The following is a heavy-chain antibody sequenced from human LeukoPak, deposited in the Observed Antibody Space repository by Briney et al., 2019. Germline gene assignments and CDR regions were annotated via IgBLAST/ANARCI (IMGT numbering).Heavy chain of an antibody. CDR3: ARPTTYGSYFDY. Sequence: PGGSLRLSCAASGFTFSSYGMHWVRQAPGKGLEWVAVIWYDGSNKYYADSVKGRFTISRDISKNTVYLQMNSLRAEDTAVYYCARPTTYGSYFDYWGQGALVTVSS. CDR2: IWYDGSNK. CDR1: GFTFSSYG. D-gene: IGHD1-7*01. J-gene: IGHJ4*02. V-gene: IGHV3-33*01.